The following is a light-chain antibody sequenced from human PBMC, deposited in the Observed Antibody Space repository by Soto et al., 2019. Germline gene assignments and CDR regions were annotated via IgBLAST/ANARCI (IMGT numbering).Light chain of an antibody. Sequence: EIVLTQSPATLSLSPGERATLSCRASQSVSSYLAWYQQKPGQAPRLLIYDASNRATGIPARFSGSGSGTDFTLTISSLEPEDFAVYYCHQRSNWPLTFGQGPKVEIK. CDR2: DAS. V-gene: IGKV3-11*01. CDR3: HQRSNWPLT. CDR1: QSVSSY. J-gene: IGKJ1*01.